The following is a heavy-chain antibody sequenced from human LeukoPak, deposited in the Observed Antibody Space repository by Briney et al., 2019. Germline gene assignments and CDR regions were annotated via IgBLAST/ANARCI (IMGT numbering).Heavy chain of an antibody. CDR3: ASRTYYDFWSGYT. D-gene: IGHD3-3*01. Sequence: SETLSLTCAVYGGSFSGYCWSWIRQPPGKGLEWIGEINHSGSTNYNPSLKSRVTISVDTSKNQFSLKPSSVTAADTAVYYCASRTYYDFWSGYTWGQGTLVTVSS. CDR1: GGSFSGYC. J-gene: IGHJ5*02. V-gene: IGHV4-34*01. CDR2: INHSGST.